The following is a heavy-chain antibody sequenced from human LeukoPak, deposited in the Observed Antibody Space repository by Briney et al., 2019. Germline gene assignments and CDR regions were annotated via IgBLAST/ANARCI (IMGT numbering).Heavy chain of an antibody. CDR1: GGTFSSYT. J-gene: IGHJ4*02. CDR3: ARAVGGSSGYYFDY. Sequence: ASVKVSCKASGGTFSSYTISWVRQAPGQGLEWIGEIIPICGTANYAQKFQGRVTITTDESTSTAYMELSSLRSEDTAVYYCARAVGGSSGYYFDYWGQGTLVTVSS. D-gene: IGHD6-19*01. V-gene: IGHV1-69*05. CDR2: IIPICGTA.